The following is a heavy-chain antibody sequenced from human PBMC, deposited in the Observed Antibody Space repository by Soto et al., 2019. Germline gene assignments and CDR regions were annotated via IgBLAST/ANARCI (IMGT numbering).Heavy chain of an antibody. J-gene: IGHJ6*02. CDR3: ARDRGGLYYYDSSGYFNHYYYGMDV. CDR2: IFIGGST. CDR1: GFTVSSNY. D-gene: IGHD3-22*01. Sequence: GGSLRLSCAASGFTVSSNYMSWVRQAPGKGLEWVSVIFIGGSTYYADSVKGSFTISRDNSKNTLYFQMNSLRAEDTAVYYCARDRGGLYYYDSSGYFNHYYYGMDVWGQGTTVTVSS. V-gene: IGHV3-66*01.